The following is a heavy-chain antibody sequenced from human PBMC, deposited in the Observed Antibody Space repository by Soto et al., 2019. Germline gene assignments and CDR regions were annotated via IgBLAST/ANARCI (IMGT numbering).Heavy chain of an antibody. V-gene: IGHV4-38-2*02. D-gene: IGHD7-27*01. CDR2: VYHSGST. CDR1: GYSISSAYY. Sequence: TSETLSLTCIVSGYSISSAYYLGWIRQPPGKGLEWIGSVYHSGSTYYNPSLKSRVTISVETSKNNFSLKLRTVTAADSAVDYCARWGRTTRPLPKKGGQGTLVTVSS. J-gene: IGHJ4*02. CDR3: ARWGRTTRPLPKK.